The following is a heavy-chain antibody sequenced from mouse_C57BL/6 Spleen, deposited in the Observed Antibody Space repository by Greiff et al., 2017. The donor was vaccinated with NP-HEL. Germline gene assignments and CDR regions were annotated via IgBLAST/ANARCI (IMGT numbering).Heavy chain of an antibody. J-gene: IGHJ1*03. CDR1: GFTFSSYA. CDR2: ISDGGSYT. D-gene: IGHD2-4*01. Sequence: EVQVVESGGGLVKPGGSLKLSCAASGFTFSSYAMSWVRQTPEKLLAWVATISDGGSYTYYPDNVKGRFTISRDNAKNNLYLQMSHLKSEDTAMYYCARDQDYDSYWYFDVWGTGTTVTVSS. CDR3: ARDQDYDSYWYFDV. V-gene: IGHV5-4*01.